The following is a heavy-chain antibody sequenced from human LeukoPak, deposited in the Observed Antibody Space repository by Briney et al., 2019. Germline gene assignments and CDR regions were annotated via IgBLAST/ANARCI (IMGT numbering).Heavy chain of an antibody. V-gene: IGHV1-2*02. CDR2: INPNSGGT. J-gene: IGHJ5*02. CDR1: GYTFTGYY. CDR3: ATDHSMANTAWWFDP. Sequence: GASVKVSRKASGYTFTGYYMHWVRQAPGQGLEWMGWINPNSGGTSYAQKFQGRITMSRDTSTSTVYMELSSLRSEDTAFYYCATDHSMANTAWWFDPWGQGTLVTVSS. D-gene: IGHD5-24*01.